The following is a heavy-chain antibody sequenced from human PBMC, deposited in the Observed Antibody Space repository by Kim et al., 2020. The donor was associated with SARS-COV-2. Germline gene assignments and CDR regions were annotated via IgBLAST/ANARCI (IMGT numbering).Heavy chain of an antibody. CDR3: VKERSSWYNALDI. J-gene: IGHJ3*02. D-gene: IGHD6-13*01. V-gene: IGHV3-64D*09. CDR2: ISSDGGHT. Sequence: GGSLRLSCLASGFTFKSYSVHWVRQAPGKGLEYVSAISSDGGHTNYADSMKGRFSISRDNSKNTLYLQMSSLRTEDTAVYYCVKERSSWYNALDIWGQGT. CDR1: GFTFKSYS.